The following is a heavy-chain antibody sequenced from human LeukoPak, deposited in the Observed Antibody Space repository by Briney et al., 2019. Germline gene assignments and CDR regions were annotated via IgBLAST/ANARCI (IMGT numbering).Heavy chain of an antibody. J-gene: IGHJ4*02. V-gene: IGHV3-23*01. Sequence: GGSLGLSCAASGFTFSSYAMSWVRQAPGKGLEWVSAISGSGGSTYYADSVKGRFTISRDNSKNTLYLQMNSLRAEDTAVYYCAKKRAGSGSYSLYFDYWGQGTLVTVSS. CDR1: GFTFSSYA. CDR3: AKKRAGSGSYSLYFDY. D-gene: IGHD3-10*01. CDR2: ISGSGGST.